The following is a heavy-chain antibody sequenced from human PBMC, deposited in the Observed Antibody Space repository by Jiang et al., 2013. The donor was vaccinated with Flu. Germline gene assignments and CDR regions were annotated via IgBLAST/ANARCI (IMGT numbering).Heavy chain of an antibody. CDR3: AESYYDSSGYPSGFDY. V-gene: IGHV3-30*02. D-gene: IGHD3-22*01. CDR2: IRYDGSNK. Sequence: KGLEWVAFIRYDGSNKYYADSVKGRFTISRDNSKNTLYLQMNNLSTEDTAVYYCAESYYDSSGYPSGFDYWGQGTLVSVSS. J-gene: IGHJ4*02.